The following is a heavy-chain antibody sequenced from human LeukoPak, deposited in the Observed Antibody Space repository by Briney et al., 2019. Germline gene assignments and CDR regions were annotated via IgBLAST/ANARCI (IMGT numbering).Heavy chain of an antibody. J-gene: IGHJ6*02. CDR1: GFTFSSYG. V-gene: IGHV3-33*01. CDR2: IWYDGGNK. Sequence: GGPLRLSCAASGFTFSSYGMHWVRQAPGKGLEWVAVIWYDGGNKYYADSVKGRFTISRDNSKNTLYLQMNSLRAEDTAVYYCARDSYGMDVWGQGTTVTVSS. CDR3: ARDSYGMDV.